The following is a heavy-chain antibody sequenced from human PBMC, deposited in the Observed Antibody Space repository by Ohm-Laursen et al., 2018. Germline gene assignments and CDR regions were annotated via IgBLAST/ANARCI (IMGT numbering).Heavy chain of an antibody. CDR1: GFTVSSNY. J-gene: IGHJ4*02. CDR2: IYSGGGT. V-gene: IGHV3-53*01. D-gene: IGHD4-17*01. Sequence: SLRLSCAASGFTVSSNYMSWVRQAPGKGLEWVSVIYSGGGTNYADSVKGQFTISRDNSKNTLYLQMNSLRAEDTAVYYCARSIKDYGDYGWGQGTLVTVSS. CDR3: ARSIKDYGDYG.